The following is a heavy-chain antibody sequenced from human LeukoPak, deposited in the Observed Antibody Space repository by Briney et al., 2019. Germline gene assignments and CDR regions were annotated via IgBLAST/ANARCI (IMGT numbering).Heavy chain of an antibody. CDR2: MNPNSGNT. Sequence: ASVKVSCKASGYTFNSYGISWVRQAPGQGLEWMGWMNPNSGNTGYAQKFQGRVTMTRNTSISTAYMELSSLRSEDTAVYYCARVRSIRRYCSSTSCYDFQHWGQGTLVTVSS. J-gene: IGHJ1*01. D-gene: IGHD2-2*01. V-gene: IGHV1-8*02. CDR3: ARVRSIRRYCSSTSCYDFQH. CDR1: GYTFNSYG.